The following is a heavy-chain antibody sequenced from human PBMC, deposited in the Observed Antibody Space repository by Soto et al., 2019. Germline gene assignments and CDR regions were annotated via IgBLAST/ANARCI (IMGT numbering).Heavy chain of an antibody. CDR1: GYTFTIYG. D-gene: IGHD6-13*01. CDR3: ARDHGPYSSSWYPDFDY. J-gene: IGHJ4*02. Sequence: ASVKVSCKASGYTFTIYGIIWVRQAPGQGLEWMGWTSAYNGNTNYAQKLQGRVTMTTDTSTSTAYMELRSLRSDDTAVYYCARDHGPYSSSWYPDFDYWGQGTLVTVSS. CDR2: TSAYNGNT. V-gene: IGHV1-18*01.